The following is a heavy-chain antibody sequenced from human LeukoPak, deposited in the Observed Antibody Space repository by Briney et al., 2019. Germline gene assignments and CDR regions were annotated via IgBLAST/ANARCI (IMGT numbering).Heavy chain of an antibody. CDR2: ISGSGGST. CDR1: GFTFSSYG. CDR3: AKSRGSGSSLHYYYYTDV. D-gene: IGHD3-10*01. J-gene: IGHJ6*03. Sequence: GGSLRLSCAASGFTFSSYGMSWVRQAPGKGLEWVSAISGSGGSTYYADSVKGRFTISRDNSKNTLYLQMNSLRAEDTAVYYCAKSRGSGSSLHYYYYTDVWGKGTTVTISS. V-gene: IGHV3-23*01.